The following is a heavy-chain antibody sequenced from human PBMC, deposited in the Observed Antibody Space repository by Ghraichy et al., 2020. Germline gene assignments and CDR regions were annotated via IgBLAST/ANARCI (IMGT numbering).Heavy chain of an antibody. CDR2: ISGSGGSP. J-gene: IGHJ4*02. CDR3: AKGSSSDYEFWSPYYYFDY. Sequence: GGSLRLSCAASGFTFSSYAMSWVRQAPGKGLQWVSAISGSGGSPYYVDSVKGRFTISRDNSKNTVYLQINSLRAEDTAVYYCAKGSSSDYEFWSPYYYFDYWGQGTLVTVS. CDR1: GFTFSSYA. V-gene: IGHV3-23*01. D-gene: IGHD3-3*01.